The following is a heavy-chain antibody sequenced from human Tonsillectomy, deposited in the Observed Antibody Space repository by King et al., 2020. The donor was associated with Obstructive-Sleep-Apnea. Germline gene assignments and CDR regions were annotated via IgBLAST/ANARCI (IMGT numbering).Heavy chain of an antibody. CDR2: TSYQGSHK. Sequence: VQLVESGGGVVQPGRSLRLSCAVSGFTFSNYGMDWVRQAPGKGLEWVAGTSYQGSHKYYADSVKGRFTISRDNSKNTLYLQMNSLRAKDTAVYYCAKDRLTAMGYFDYWGQGILVTVSS. CDR1: GFTFSNYG. CDR3: AKDRLTAMGYFDY. J-gene: IGHJ4*02. V-gene: IGHV3-30*18. D-gene: IGHD5-18*01.